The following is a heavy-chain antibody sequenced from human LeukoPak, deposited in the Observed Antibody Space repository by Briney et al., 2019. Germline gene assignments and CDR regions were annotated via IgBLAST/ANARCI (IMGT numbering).Heavy chain of an antibody. CDR2: IYPGDSDT. CDR3: ARHGDCSSTRGNGFDP. J-gene: IGHJ5*02. CDR1: GYSFTSYW. Sequence: GESPKISCKGSGYSFTSYWIGWVRQMPGKGLEWMGIIYPGDSDTRYSPSFQGKVATSADESTSTAHLLWSSLKAADTAMYYCARHGDCSSTRGNGFDPWGQGTRVPVSS. D-gene: IGHD2-21*02. V-gene: IGHV5-51*01.